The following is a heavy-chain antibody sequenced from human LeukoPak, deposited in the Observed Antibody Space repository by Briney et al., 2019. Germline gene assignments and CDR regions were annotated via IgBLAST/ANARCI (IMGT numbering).Heavy chain of an antibody. CDR1: GGSISSYY. CDR3: ATLARVREASSYFFDF. J-gene: IGHJ4*02. CDR2: IYYSGST. D-gene: IGHD3-10*01. V-gene: IGHV4-59*08. Sequence: PSETLSLTCTVSGGSISSYYCSWIRQSPEKGLEWIGYIYYSGSTNYNPSLKSRVTISLDTSKNHFSLKLSPVTAADTAVYYCATLARVREASSYFFDFWGQGTLVTVSS.